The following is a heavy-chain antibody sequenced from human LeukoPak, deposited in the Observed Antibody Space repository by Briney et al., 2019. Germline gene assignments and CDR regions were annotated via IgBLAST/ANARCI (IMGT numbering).Heavy chain of an antibody. V-gene: IGHV3-30*02. CDR1: GFSFSSYG. CDR2: IRYDGSNK. CDR3: ARDLVGARSGDY. D-gene: IGHD1-26*01. Sequence: GGSVRLSCVASGFSFSSYGMHWVRQAPGKGLEWVAFIRYDGSNKYYADSVKGRFTISRDNAKNSLYLQMNSLRAEDTAVYYCARDLVGARSGDYWGQGTLVTVSS. J-gene: IGHJ4*02.